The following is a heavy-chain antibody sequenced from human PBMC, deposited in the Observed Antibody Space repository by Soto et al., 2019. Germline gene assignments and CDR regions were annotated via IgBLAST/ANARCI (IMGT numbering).Heavy chain of an antibody. V-gene: IGHV4-34*02. CDR1: GVSFSDYY. Sequence: QVQLQQWGAGLLKPSETLSLTCAVYGVSFSDYYWSWVRQPPGKGLEWIGEINHSGSTNYNASFKRRVTISVDTSKNQFSVKLSSVTAADTAVYYCAGFFGYTYGRVDPWGQGTLVSVSS. CDR2: INHSGST. J-gene: IGHJ5*02. CDR3: AGFFGYTYGRVDP. D-gene: IGHD5-18*01.